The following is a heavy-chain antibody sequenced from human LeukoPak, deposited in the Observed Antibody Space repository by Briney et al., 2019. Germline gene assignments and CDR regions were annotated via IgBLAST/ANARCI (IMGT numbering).Heavy chain of an antibody. J-gene: IGHJ4*02. V-gene: IGHV3-66*02. CDR3: ARDKLGSGYSSDFDY. D-gene: IGHD6-19*01. CDR1: GFSVSSNY. Sequence: PGGSLRLSCAASGFSVSSNYMNWVRQAPGKGLEWVSAIYTGGTTYYADSVKGRFSISRDNSKNTLYLQIISMSAQDTAVYYCARDKLGSGYSSDFDYWGQGTLVTVSS. CDR2: IYTGGTT.